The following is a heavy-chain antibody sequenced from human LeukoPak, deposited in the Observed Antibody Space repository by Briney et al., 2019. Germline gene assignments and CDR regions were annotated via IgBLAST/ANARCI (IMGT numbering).Heavy chain of an antibody. D-gene: IGHD6-13*01. V-gene: IGHV4-4*09. CDR1: GGSISSYY. J-gene: IGHJ2*01. CDR2: IYTSGST. Sequence: SETLSLTCTVSGGSISSYYWSWIRQPPGKGLEWIGYIYTSGSTNYNPSLKSRVTISVDTSKNQFSLKLSSVTAADTAVYYCARSRSWYWYFDLWGRSTLVTVSS. CDR3: ARSRSWYWYFDL.